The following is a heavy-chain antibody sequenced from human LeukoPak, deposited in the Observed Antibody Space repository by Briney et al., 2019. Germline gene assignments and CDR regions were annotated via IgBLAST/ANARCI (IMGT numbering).Heavy chain of an antibody. CDR3: ARDGQGSYYYYYMDV. Sequence: GGSLRLSCAASGFTFSSYRMNWVRQAPGKGLEWVSSISSSSSYIYYTDSVKGRFTISRDNAKNSLFLQMNSLRAEDTAVYYCARDGQGSYYYYYMDVWGKGTTVTVSS. V-gene: IGHV3-21*01. J-gene: IGHJ6*03. CDR2: ISSSSSYI. CDR1: GFTFSSYR.